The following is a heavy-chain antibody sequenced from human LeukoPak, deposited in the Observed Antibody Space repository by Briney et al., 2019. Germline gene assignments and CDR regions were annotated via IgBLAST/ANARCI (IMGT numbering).Heavy chain of an antibody. J-gene: IGHJ3*02. D-gene: IGHD4-17*01. Sequence: KASETLSLTCTVSGGSISSGDYYWSWIRQPPGKGLEWIGYIYYSGSTYYNPSLKSRVTISVDTSKNQFSLKLSSVTAADTAVYYCARDATTVTTLDAFDIWGQGTMVTVSS. CDR3: ARDATTVTTLDAFDI. V-gene: IGHV4-30-4*08. CDR1: GGSISSGDYY. CDR2: IYYSGST.